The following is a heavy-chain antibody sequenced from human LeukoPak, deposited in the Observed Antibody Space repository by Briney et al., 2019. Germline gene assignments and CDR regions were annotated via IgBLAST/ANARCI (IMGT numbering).Heavy chain of an antibody. CDR2: INPNSGGT. J-gene: IGHJ5*02. D-gene: IGHD2-15*01. CDR1: GYTFTGYY. V-gene: IGHV1-2*02. Sequence: ASVKVSCKASGYTFTGYYMHWVRQAPGQGLEWMGWINPNSGGTNYAQKFQGRVTMTRDTSTSTAYMELSRLRSDDTAVYYCARDSPQDIVVVVAATDDSWFDPWGQGTLVTVSS. CDR3: ARDSPQDIVVVVAATDDSWFDP.